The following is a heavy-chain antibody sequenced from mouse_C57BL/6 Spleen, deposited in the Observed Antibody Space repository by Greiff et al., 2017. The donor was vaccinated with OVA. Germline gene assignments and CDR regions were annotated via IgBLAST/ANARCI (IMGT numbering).Heavy chain of an antibody. CDR1: GYTFTSYW. Sequence: QVQLQQPGAELVKPGASVKMSCKASGYTFTSYWITWVKQRPGQGLEWIGDIYPGSGSTNYNEKFKSKATLTVDTSSSTAYMQLSSLTSEVSAVYYCAREGDYGSSPSWFAYWGQGTLVTVSA. J-gene: IGHJ3*01. V-gene: IGHV1-55*01. CDR3: AREGDYGSSPSWFAY. D-gene: IGHD1-1*01. CDR2: IYPGSGST.